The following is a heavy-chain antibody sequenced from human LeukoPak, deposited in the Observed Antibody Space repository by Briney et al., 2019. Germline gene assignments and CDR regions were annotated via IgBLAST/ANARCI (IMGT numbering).Heavy chain of an antibody. CDR3: ARVRQQLFDY. V-gene: IGHV3-48*03. CDR2: ISSPGTTI. D-gene: IGHD6-13*01. CDR1: GFTFSSFE. J-gene: IGHJ4*02. Sequence: GGSLRLSCAAFGFTFSSFEMSWVRQAPGKGLEWVPYISSPGTTIYYADSVKGRFTISRDNAKNSLYLQMNSLRAEDTAVYYCARVRQQLFDYWGQGTLVPVSS.